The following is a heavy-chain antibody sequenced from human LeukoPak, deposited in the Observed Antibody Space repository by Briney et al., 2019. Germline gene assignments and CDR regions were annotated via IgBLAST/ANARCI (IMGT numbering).Heavy chain of an antibody. J-gene: IGHJ6*02. CDR1: GFTFSDYY. CDR3: ARPGSHYSTDV. D-gene: IGHD2-15*01. V-gene: IGHV3-11*01. Sequence: GGSLRLSCAASGFTFSDYYMSWIRQAPGKGLEWVSYISSSGTIIYYADSMKGRFTISRDNAKNSLYLQINSLRAEDTAVYYCARPGSHYSTDVWGQGTTVTVSS. CDR2: ISSSGTII.